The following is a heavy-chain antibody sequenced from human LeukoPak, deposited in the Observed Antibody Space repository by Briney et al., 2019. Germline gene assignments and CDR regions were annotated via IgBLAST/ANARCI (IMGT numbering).Heavy chain of an antibody. J-gene: IGHJ5*02. Sequence: PSETLSLTCSVSGGSISSGSYYWSWIRQPAGKGLEWIGRIYTSGSTNYNPSLKSRVTMSVDTSKNQFSLKLSSVTAADTAVYYCAREYGVTAIPWFDPWGQGTLVTVSS. CDR1: GGSISSGSYY. V-gene: IGHV4-61*02. CDR3: AREYGVTAIPWFDP. D-gene: IGHD2-21*02. CDR2: IYTSGST.